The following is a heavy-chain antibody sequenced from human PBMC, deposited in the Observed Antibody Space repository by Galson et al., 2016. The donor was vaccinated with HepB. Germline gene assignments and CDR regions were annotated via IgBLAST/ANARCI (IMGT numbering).Heavy chain of an antibody. J-gene: IGHJ6*02. CDR1: GYTFTSYY. CDR3: ARDRPYYDILTGYYYYHYGMDV. Sequence: CKASGYTFTSYYMHWVRQAPGQGLEWMGLINPSGGSTTYAQNFQGRVTMTRDTSTSTVYMELSSLRSEDTAVYYCARDRPYYDILTGYYYYHYGMDVWGQGTTVTVSS. V-gene: IGHV1-46*01. D-gene: IGHD3-9*01. CDR2: INPSGGST.